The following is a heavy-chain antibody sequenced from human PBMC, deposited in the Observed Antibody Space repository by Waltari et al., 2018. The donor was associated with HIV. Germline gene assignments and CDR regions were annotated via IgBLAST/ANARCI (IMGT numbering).Heavy chain of an antibody. CDR2: INHSGNT. D-gene: IGHD3-16*01. J-gene: IGHJ4*02. CDR1: GESLSGYY. V-gene: IGHV4-34*01. CDR3: ARVLGYDANHPLDY. Sequence: QVQLQQWGAGLLKSSETLSLTCAVYGESLSGYYWSWIRQPPGKGPEWIGEINHSGNTTYTPSLKSRFTISVDTSKNQFSLNLTSVTSADTGVYYCARVLGYDANHPLDYWGQGTPVSVSS.